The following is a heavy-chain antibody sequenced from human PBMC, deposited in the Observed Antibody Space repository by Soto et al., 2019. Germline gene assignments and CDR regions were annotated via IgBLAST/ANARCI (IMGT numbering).Heavy chain of an antibody. CDR2: ISSSGSTI. J-gene: IGHJ6*02. D-gene: IGHD2-2*01. CDR3: ASVGVVVVTAATYYYGMDV. V-gene: IGHV3-48*03. Sequence: GGSLRLSCAASGFTFSSYEMNWVRQAPGKGLEWVSYISSSGSTIYYADSVKGRFTISRDNAKNSLYLQMNSLRAEDTAVYYCASVGVVVVTAATYYYGMDVWGQGTTVTVSS. CDR1: GFTFSSYE.